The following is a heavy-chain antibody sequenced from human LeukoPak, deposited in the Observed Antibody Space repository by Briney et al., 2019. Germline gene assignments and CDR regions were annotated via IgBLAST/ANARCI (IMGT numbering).Heavy chain of an antibody. J-gene: IGHJ6*03. CDR1: GYTFTGYY. D-gene: IGHD5-12*01. CDR3: ASTAVKWLRHDYYYYYMDV. CDR2: INPNSGGT. V-gene: IGHV1-2*02. Sequence: ASVKISCKASGYTFTGYYMHWVRQAPGQGLEWMGWINPNSGGTNYAQKFQGRVTMTRDTSISTAYKELSRLRSDETAVYYCASTAVKWLRHDYYYYYMDVWGKGTTVTISS.